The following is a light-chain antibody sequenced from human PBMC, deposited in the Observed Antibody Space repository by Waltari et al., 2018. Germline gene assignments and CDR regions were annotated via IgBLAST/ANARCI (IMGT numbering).Light chain of an antibody. CDR1: QGISSY. CDR2: AAS. V-gene: IGKV1-8*01. CDR3: QQYYSYPPVT. Sequence: AIRMTQSPSPFSASTGDRVTIPCRASQGISSYLAWYQQKPGKAPKLLIYAASTLQSGVPSRFSGSGSGTDFTLTISCLQSEDFATYYCQQYYSYPPVTFGGGTKVEIK. J-gene: IGKJ4*01.